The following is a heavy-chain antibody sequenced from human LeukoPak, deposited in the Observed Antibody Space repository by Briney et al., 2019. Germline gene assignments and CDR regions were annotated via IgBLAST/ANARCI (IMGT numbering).Heavy chain of an antibody. CDR1: GFTFSSYG. CDR2: IRYDGSNK. Sequence: GGSLRLSCAASGFTFSSYGMHWVRQAPGKGLEWVAFIRYDGSNKYYADSVKGRFTISRDNSKNRLYLQMNSLRVEDTAIYYCAKDTRSYSDSSRGNFDYWGQGTLVTVSS. V-gene: IGHV3-30*02. J-gene: IGHJ4*02. CDR3: AKDTRSYSDSSRGNFDY. D-gene: IGHD3-22*01.